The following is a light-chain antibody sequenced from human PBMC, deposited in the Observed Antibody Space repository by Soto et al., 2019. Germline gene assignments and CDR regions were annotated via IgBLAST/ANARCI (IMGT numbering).Light chain of an antibody. CDR2: DVY. CDR3: SSYTNTMSYV. V-gene: IGLV2-14*01. CDR1: SSDVGGYDF. Sequence: QSVLTQPASVSGSPGQSITISCTGTSSDVGGYDFVSWYQQHPGKAPKLMIYDVYARPSGVSHRFSGSKSGNTASLTISGLQSDDEADYYCSSYTNTMSYVFGTGTKVTVL. J-gene: IGLJ1*01.